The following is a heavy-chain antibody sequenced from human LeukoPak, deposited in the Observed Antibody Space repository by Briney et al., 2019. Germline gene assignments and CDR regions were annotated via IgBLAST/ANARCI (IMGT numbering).Heavy chain of an antibody. CDR3: ARSGAYYYDSSGYYFDY. CDR2: IYHSGST. CDR1: GGSISGYS. D-gene: IGHD3-22*01. J-gene: IGHJ4*02. Sequence: SETLSLTCTVSGGSISGYSWSWIRQPPGKGLEWIGYIYHSGSTYYNPSLKSRVTISVDRSKNQFSLKLSSVTAADTAVYYCARSGAYYYDSSGYYFDYWGQGTLVTVSS. V-gene: IGHV4-30-2*01.